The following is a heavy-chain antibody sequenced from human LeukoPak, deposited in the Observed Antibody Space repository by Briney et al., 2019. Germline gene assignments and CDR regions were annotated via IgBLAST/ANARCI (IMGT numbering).Heavy chain of an antibody. CDR1: GGSFSGYY. CDR2: INHSGST. J-gene: IGHJ4*02. CDR3: ARHTKYDYVWGSYRLQGEYYFDY. V-gene: IGHV4-34*01. Sequence: SETLSLTCAVYGGSFSGYYWSWIRQPPGKGLEWIGEINHSGSTNYNPSLKSRVTISVDTSKNQFSLKLSSVTAADTAVYYCARHTKYDYVWGSYRLQGEYYFDYWGQGTLVTVSS. D-gene: IGHD3-16*02.